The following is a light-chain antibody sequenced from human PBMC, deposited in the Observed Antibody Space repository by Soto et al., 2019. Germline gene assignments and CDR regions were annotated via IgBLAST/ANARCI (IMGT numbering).Light chain of an antibody. V-gene: IGKV3-20*01. Sequence: EIVLTQSPGTLSLSPGERATLSCRASQGVASRYLAWYQQKPGQAPRLLIYHASSRATGIPDRFSGSGSGTDFTLTITRLEPEVFAVYFCQQYGSSPQTFGQGTKVEIK. J-gene: IGKJ1*01. CDR2: HAS. CDR3: QQYGSSPQT. CDR1: QGVASRY.